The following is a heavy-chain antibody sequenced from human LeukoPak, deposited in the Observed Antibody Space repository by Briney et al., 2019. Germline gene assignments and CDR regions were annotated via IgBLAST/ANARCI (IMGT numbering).Heavy chain of an antibody. Sequence: PGGSLRLSCAASGFTVSSNYMSWVRQAPGRGLEWVSAISGSGGSTYYADSVKGRFTISRDNSKNTLYLQMNSLRAEDTAVYYCAKVGADTIFGVVSDFDYWGQGTLVTVSS. CDR1: GFTVSSNY. CDR3: AKVGADTIFGVVSDFDY. D-gene: IGHD3-3*01. J-gene: IGHJ4*02. CDR2: ISGSGGST. V-gene: IGHV3-23*01.